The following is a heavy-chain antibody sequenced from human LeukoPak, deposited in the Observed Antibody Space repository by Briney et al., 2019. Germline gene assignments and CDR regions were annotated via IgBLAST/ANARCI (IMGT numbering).Heavy chain of an antibody. D-gene: IGHD3-22*01. CDR2: ITSSSSNE. CDR1: GFIFSSYS. Sequence: GGSLRLSCAASGFIFSSYSMTWVRQAPGKGLEWISYITSSSSNEYYADSVKGRFNISRDNAKNSLYLQMNSLIAEDTAVYYCAPYYYDSSGPSWGQGTLVTVSS. CDR3: APYYYDSSGPS. V-gene: IGHV3-48*01. J-gene: IGHJ4*02.